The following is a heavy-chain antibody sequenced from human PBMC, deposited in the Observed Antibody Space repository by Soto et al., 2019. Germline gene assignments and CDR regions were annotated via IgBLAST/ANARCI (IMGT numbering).Heavy chain of an antibody. V-gene: IGHV3-20*04. Sequence: EGYLVESGGGVVRPGGSLRLSCAASGFGFDEYGMSWVRQGPGKGLEWVSGINRHGDSTGYADSVKGRFTISRDNAKNSLYLQMNGLRVEDKAFYYCARDHRWGYEYGDYGDSWGQGTLVTVSS. J-gene: IGHJ4*02. CDR1: GFGFDEYG. CDR3: ARDHRWGYEYGDYGDS. CDR2: INRHGDST. D-gene: IGHD4-17*01.